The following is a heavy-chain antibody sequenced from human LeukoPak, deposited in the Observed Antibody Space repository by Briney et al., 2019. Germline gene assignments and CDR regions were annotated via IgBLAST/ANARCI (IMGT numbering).Heavy chain of an antibody. J-gene: IGHJ4*02. Sequence: GGSLRLSCAASGFTFSSYGMHWVRQAPGKGLEWVAVISYDGSNKYYADSVEGRFTISRDNSKNTLYLQMNSLRAEDTAVYYCAKGGRVVWFGELGAFDYWGQGTLVTVSS. D-gene: IGHD3-10*01. CDR1: GFTFSSYG. CDR2: ISYDGSNK. CDR3: AKGGRVVWFGELGAFDY. V-gene: IGHV3-30*18.